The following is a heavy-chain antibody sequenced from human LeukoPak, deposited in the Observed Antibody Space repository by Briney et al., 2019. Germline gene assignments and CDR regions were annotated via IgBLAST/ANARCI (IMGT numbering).Heavy chain of an antibody. Sequence: PSETLSLTCAVSGGSISWIRQPPGRGLEYIGSIHYSGSTSYNSSLKSRVTISVDTSKNQFSLKLSSVTAADTAVYYCAREAVAATHYWGQGTLVTVSS. CDR3: AREAVAATHY. D-gene: IGHD6-19*01. CDR2: IHYSGST. CDR1: GGSI. V-gene: IGHV4-59*12. J-gene: IGHJ4*02.